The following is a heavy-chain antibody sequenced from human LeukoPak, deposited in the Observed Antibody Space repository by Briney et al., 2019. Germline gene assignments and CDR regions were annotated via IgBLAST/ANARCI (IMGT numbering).Heavy chain of an antibody. J-gene: IGHJ4*02. Sequence: PGGSLRLSCAASGXTVSSNYMSWVRQAPGKGLEWVSIVYSGGNTYYADSVKGRFTISRDNSKNTVSLQMNSLRAEDTAVYYCAGAAAGTGPFDYWGQGTLVTVSS. CDR1: GXTVSSNY. CDR2: VYSGGNT. D-gene: IGHD6-13*01. CDR3: AGAAAGTGPFDY. V-gene: IGHV3-53*01.